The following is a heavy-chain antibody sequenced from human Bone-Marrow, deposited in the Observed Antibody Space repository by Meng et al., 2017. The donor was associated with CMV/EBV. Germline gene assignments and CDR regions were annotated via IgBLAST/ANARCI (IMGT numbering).Heavy chain of an antibody. V-gene: IGHV3-21*01. CDR3: ARGTRPGYYDFWSGYYSGGYYYGMDV. J-gene: IGHJ6*02. CDR2: ISSSSSYI. CDR1: GFTFSSYS. Sequence: GGSLRLSCAASGFTFSSYSMNWVRQAPGKGLEWVSSISSSSSYIYYADSVKGRFTISRDNAKNSLYLQMNSLRAEDTAVYYCARGTRPGYYDFWSGYYSGGYYYGMDVWGQGTTVTVSS. D-gene: IGHD3-3*01.